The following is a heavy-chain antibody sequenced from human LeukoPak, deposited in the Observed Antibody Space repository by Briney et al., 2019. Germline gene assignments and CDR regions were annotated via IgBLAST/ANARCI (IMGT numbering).Heavy chain of an antibody. V-gene: IGHV1-69*04. CDR2: IIPILGIA. J-gene: IGHJ4*02. CDR1: GGTFSSYA. Sequence: ASVKVSCKASGGTFSSYAISWVRQAPGQRLEWMGRIIPILGIANYAQKFQGRVTITADKSTSTAYMELSSLRSEDTAVYYCARSQGSGSPWGQGTLVTVSS. CDR3: ARSQGSGSP. D-gene: IGHD3-10*01.